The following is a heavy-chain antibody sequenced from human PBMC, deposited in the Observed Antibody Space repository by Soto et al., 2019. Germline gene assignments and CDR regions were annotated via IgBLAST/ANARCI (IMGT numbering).Heavy chain of an antibody. Sequence: DVQLLESGGGLVQPGGSLRLSCAASGFTFSNYAMSWVRQAPVKGLEWVSAITGSRGTTYYADSVKGHFTISRDNYKNTLYLQMNSLRVDETAVYYCARGGSDSNCAWDYWGQGTLVIVSS. D-gene: IGHD4-4*01. J-gene: IGHJ4*02. V-gene: IGHV3-23*01. CDR3: ARGGSDSNCAWDY. CDR2: ITGSRGTT. CDR1: GFTFSNYA.